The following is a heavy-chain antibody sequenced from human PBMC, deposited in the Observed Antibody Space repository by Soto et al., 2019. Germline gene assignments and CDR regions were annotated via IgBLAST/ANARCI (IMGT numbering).Heavy chain of an antibody. J-gene: IGHJ4*02. D-gene: IGHD3-10*01. CDR1: GFTFSNYG. CDR3: ARAYYFGSGTSYTLYY. Sequence: GGSLRLSCAASGFTFSNYGMHWVRQAPGKGLEWVAVISDDGVSKYYADSVQGRFTISRDNSESVVLLQMNSLRPDDTALYFCARAYYFGSGTSYTLYYWGQGTQVTSPQ. CDR2: ISDDGVSK. V-gene: IGHV3-30*03.